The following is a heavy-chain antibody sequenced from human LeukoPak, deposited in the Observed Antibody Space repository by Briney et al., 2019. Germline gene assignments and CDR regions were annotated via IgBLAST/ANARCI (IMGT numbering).Heavy chain of an antibody. CDR2: IYYSGNT. Sequence: SETLSLTCTVSGGSISGYYWSWIRQPPGKGLEWIGYIYYSGNTNYNPSLKSRVTISVDTSKNQFSLKLTSVTAADTAVYYCARNRYGDWAYYDFDHWGQGTLVTVSS. CDR3: ARNRYGDWAYYDFDH. J-gene: IGHJ4*02. V-gene: IGHV4-59*01. CDR1: GGSISGYY. D-gene: IGHD4-17*01.